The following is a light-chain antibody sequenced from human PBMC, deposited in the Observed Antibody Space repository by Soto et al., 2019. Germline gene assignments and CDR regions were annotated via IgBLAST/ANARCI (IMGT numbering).Light chain of an antibody. J-gene: IGKJ4*01. CDR3: QQANSFPLT. Sequence: DIQMTQSPSSVSASVGDRVTITCRASQGISSWLAWHQQKPGKAPNLLIHTASSLQSGVPSRFSGSGYGTDFTLTISSLQPEDFATYYCQQANSFPLTFGGGTKVEIK. V-gene: IGKV1-12*01. CDR2: TAS. CDR1: QGISSW.